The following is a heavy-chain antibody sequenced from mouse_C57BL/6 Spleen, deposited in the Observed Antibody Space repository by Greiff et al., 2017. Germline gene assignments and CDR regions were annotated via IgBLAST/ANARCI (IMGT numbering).Heavy chain of an antibody. V-gene: IGHV1-81*01. CDR3: ARSSDGYYPYYYAMDY. J-gene: IGHJ4*01. Sequence: QVQLQQSGAELARPGASVKLSCKASGYTFTSYGISWVKQRTGQGLEWIGEIYPRSGNTYYNEKFKGKATLTADKSSSTAYMELSSLTSEDSAVYFCARSSDGYYPYYYAMDYWGQGTSVTVSS. D-gene: IGHD2-3*01. CDR1: GYTFTSYG. CDR2: IYPRSGNT.